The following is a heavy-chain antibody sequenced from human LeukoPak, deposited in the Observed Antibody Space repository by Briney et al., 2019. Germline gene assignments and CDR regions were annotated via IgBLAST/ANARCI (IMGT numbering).Heavy chain of an antibody. Sequence: SETLSLTCTVSGYSISSGYYWGWIRQPPGKGLEWIGTIYHSGSTNYNPSLKSRVTISVDTSKNQFSLKLSSVTAADTAVCYCARASASGYCYNWGQGTLVIVSS. CDR1: GYSISSGYY. D-gene: IGHD3-22*01. CDR2: IYHSGST. CDR3: ARASASGYCYN. J-gene: IGHJ4*02. V-gene: IGHV4-38-2*02.